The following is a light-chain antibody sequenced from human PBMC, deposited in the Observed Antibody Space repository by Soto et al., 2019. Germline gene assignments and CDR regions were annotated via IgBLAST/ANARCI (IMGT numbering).Light chain of an antibody. V-gene: IGKV3-15*01. Sequence: EVVMTQSPGTLSVSPGERATLSCRAGQSISFNLAWYQLKPGQVPRLLIYGASTRATGVPAWFSGSGSGTEFTLTISSLQSEDFVVYYCQQYNHWPWTFGQGTKVEIK. CDR1: QSISFN. CDR2: GAS. CDR3: QQYNHWPWT. J-gene: IGKJ1*01.